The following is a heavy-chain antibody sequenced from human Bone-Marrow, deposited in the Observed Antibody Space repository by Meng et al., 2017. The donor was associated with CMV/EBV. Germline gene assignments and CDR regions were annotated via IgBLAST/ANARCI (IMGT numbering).Heavy chain of an antibody. CDR1: GFTFSSYA. Sequence: GGSLRLSCAASGFTFSSYAMHWVRQAPGKGLEWVAVISYDGSNKYYADSVKGRFTISRDNSKNTLYLQMNSLRAEDTAVYYCAITLRGYCSGGSCYEGSVDPCGQGTLVAVSS. CDR3: AITLRGYCSGGSCYEGSVDP. D-gene: IGHD2-15*01. J-gene: IGHJ5*02. V-gene: IGHV3-30*04. CDR2: ISYDGSNK.